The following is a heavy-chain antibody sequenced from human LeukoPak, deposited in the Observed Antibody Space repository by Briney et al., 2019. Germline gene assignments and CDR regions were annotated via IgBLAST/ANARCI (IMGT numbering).Heavy chain of an antibody. Sequence: GGSLRLSCAASGFTFSTIAMSWLRQARGQGLERVSAISGSGGSTYYADSVKGRFTISRDNSKNTLYLQMNSLRAEDTAVYYCAKPPTVTTPYYFDYWGQGTLVTVSS. CDR1: GFTFSTIA. J-gene: IGHJ4*02. D-gene: IGHD4-17*01. CDR2: ISGSGGST. CDR3: AKPPTVTTPYYFDY. V-gene: IGHV3-23*01.